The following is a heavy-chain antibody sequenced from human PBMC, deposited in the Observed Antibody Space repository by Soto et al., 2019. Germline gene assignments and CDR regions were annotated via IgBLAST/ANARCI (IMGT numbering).Heavy chain of an antibody. CDR1: GGTFNNYV. CDR3: AGRCDGTNCLAHFDY. CDR2: IIPIFGTP. V-gene: IGHV1-69*06. Sequence: GASVKVSCKASGGTFNNYVINWVRQAPGQGLEWMAGIIPIFGTPNYAQKFQGRVTITADKSTSTAYMELNGLRSEETAVYYCAGRCDGTNCLAHFDYWGQGTLVTVSS. J-gene: IGHJ4*02. D-gene: IGHD2-2*01.